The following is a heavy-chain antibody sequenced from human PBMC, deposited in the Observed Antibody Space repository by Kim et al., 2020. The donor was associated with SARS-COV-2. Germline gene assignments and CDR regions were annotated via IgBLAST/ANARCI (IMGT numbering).Heavy chain of an antibody. CDR2: ISYDGSNK. Sequence: GGSLRLSCAASGFTFSSYAMHWVRQAPGKGLEWVAVISYDGSNKYYADSVKGRFTISRDNSKNTLYLQMNSLRAEDTAVYYCARARQGYYGSGSYYTYYYYGMDVWGQGTTVTVSS. CDR3: ARARQGYYGSGSYYTYYYYGMDV. J-gene: IGHJ6*02. CDR1: GFTFSSYA. V-gene: IGHV3-30*04. D-gene: IGHD3-10*01.